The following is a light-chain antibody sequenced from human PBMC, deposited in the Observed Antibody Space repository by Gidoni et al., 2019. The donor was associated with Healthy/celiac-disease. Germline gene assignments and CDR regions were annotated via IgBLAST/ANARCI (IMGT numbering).Light chain of an antibody. CDR1: QSVSSY. J-gene: IGKJ5*01. CDR2: DAS. CDR3: QQRSNWHFT. V-gene: IGKV3-11*01. Sequence: EIVLTQSPATLSLSPWERATLSCRASQSVSSYLAWYQQKPGQAPRLLIYDASNRATGIPARFSGSGSGTDFTLTISSLEPEDFAVYYCQQRSNWHFTFGQGTRLEIK.